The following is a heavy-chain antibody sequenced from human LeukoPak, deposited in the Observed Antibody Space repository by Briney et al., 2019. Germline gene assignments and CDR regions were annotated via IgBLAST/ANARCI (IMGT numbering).Heavy chain of an antibody. J-gene: IGHJ3*02. V-gene: IGHV3-33*01. D-gene: IGHD3-10*01. CDR1: GFTFSSYG. Sequence: PGRSLRLSCAASGFTFSSYGMHWVRQAPGKGLEWVAVIWYDGSNKYYADSVKGRFTISRDNSKNTLYLQMNSLRAEDTAVYYCATTVSYGSGFIDGDAFDIWGQGTMVTVSS. CDR3: ATTVSYGSGFIDGDAFDI. CDR2: IWYDGSNK.